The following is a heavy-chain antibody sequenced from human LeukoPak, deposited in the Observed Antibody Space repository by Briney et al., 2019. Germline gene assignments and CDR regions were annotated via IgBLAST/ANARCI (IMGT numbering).Heavy chain of an antibody. J-gene: IGHJ4*02. D-gene: IGHD6-19*01. CDR2: ISYDGSNK. V-gene: IGHV3-30*03. CDR3: AMPISTYSSGWSYFDY. Sequence: GGSLRLSCAASGFTFSSYGMHWVRQAPGKGLEWVAVISYDGSNKYYADSVKGRFTISRDNSKNTLYLQMNSLRAEDTAVYYRAMPISTYSSGWSYFDYWGQGTLVTVSS. CDR1: GFTFSSYG.